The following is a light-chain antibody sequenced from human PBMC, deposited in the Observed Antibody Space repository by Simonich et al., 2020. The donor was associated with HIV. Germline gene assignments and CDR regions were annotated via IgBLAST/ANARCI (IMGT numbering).Light chain of an antibody. V-gene: IGKV2-29*02. CDR1: QSLLHSDGKTY. CDR3: MQGINLPLT. J-gene: IGKJ4*01. CDR2: EVS. Sequence: DIVMTQSPLPLPVTPGQPASLSCKSSQSLLHSDGKTYLHWYLQKPGQSPQLLISEVSSRLSGVPDRFSGSGSGTDFTLKISRVEAEDVGVYYWMQGINLPLTFGGGTKVEIK.